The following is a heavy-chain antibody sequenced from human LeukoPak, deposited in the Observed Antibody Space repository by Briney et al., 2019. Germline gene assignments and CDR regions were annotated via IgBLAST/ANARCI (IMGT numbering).Heavy chain of an antibody. D-gene: IGHD4-17*01. V-gene: IGHV3-21*01. CDR3: ARDSRPPLAYGY. J-gene: IGHJ4*02. Sequence: GGSLRLSCAASGFTFSSYSMNWVRQAPGKGLEWVSSISSSSSYIYYADSVKGRFTISRDNAKNSLYLQMNSLRAEDTAVYYCARDSRPPLAYGYWGQGTLVTVSS. CDR1: GFTFSSYS. CDR2: ISSSSSYI.